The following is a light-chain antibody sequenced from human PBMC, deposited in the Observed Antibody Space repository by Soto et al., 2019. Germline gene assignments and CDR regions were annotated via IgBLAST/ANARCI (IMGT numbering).Light chain of an antibody. CDR1: QSVSSY. Sequence: VLTQSPAALSLSTGERATLSCRASQSVSSYLAWYQQKPGQAPRLLIYDASNRATGIPARFSGSGSGTDFTLTISSLEPEDFAVYYCQQRSNWPGTFGQGTKVDIK. J-gene: IGKJ1*01. CDR2: DAS. V-gene: IGKV3-11*01. CDR3: QQRSNWPGT.